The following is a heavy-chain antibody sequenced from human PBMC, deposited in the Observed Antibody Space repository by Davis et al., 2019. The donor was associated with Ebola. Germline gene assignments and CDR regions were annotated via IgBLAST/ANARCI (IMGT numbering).Heavy chain of an antibody. CDR2: ISVAGGDT. CDR3: AKENRWYGGYYFDS. D-gene: IGHD6-13*01. Sequence: GESLKIPCAASGFTFRSYGMPWVRQAPGKGLEWVSAISVAGGDTNYADSVKGRFTISRDNSKNTLFLQLNSLRGEDTAVYHCAKENRWYGGYYFDSWGQGTLVTVSS. V-gene: IGHV3-23*01. J-gene: IGHJ4*02. CDR1: GFTFRSYG.